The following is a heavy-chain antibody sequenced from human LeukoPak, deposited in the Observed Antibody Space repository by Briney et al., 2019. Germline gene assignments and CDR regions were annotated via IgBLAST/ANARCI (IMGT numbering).Heavy chain of an antibody. V-gene: IGHV1-3*04. D-gene: IGHD2/OR15-2a*01. J-gene: IGHJ4*02. CDR2: IHTGNGFT. CDR3: ARSEYDLQGSSARWPDY. Sequence: GASVKVSCKASGYSFTNYAFHWVRQAPGQSLEWMGWIHTGNGFTRYSQKFQGRVTITRDTSASTAYIELSSLGSEDTAVYYCARSEYDLQGSSARWPDYWGQGALVTVSS. CDR1: GYSFTNYA.